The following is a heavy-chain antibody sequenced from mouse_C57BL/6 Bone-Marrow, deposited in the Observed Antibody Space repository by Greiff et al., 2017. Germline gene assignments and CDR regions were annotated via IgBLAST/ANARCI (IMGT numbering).Heavy chain of an antibody. Sequence: EVKLVESGPGLVKPSQSLSLTCSVTGYSITSGYYWNWLRQFPGNKLEWMGYISYDGSNNYNPSRKNRISITRDPSKNQLFLKLNSVTTEDTATYYCARERHYYGSSPWGQGTSVTVSS. V-gene: IGHV3-6*01. J-gene: IGHJ4*01. CDR1: GYSITSGYY. D-gene: IGHD1-1*01. CDR2: ISYDGSN. CDR3: ARERHYYGSSP.